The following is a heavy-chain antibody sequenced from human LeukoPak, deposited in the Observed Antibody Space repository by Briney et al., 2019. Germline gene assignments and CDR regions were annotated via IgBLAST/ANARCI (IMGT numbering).Heavy chain of an antibody. CDR3: ARDGGYYDSSGYPGERAFDI. CDR1: GGSISSSSYY. V-gene: IGHV4-39*07. CDR2: IYYSGST. Sequence: SETLSLTCTVSGGSISSSSYYWGWIRQPPGKGLEWIGSIYYSGSTYYNPSLKSRVTISVDTSKNQFSLKLSSVTAADTAVYYCARDGGYYDSSGYPGERAFDIWGQGTMVTVSS. D-gene: IGHD3-22*01. J-gene: IGHJ3*02.